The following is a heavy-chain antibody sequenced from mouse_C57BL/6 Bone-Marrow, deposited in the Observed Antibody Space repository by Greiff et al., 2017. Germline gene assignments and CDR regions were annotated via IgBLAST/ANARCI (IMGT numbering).Heavy chain of an antibody. Sequence: EVMLVESGPGLAKPSQTLSLTCSVTGYSITSDYWNWIRKFPGNKLEYMGYISYSGSTYYNPSLKSRISITRDTSKNQYYLQLNSVTTEDTATYYCARYTYGSSPYWYFDVWGTGTTVTVSS. D-gene: IGHD1-1*01. CDR3: ARYTYGSSPYWYFDV. J-gene: IGHJ1*03. V-gene: IGHV3-8*01. CDR1: GYSITSDY. CDR2: ISYSGST.